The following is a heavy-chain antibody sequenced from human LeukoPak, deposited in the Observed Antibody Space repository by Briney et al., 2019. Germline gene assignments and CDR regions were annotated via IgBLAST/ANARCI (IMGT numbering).Heavy chain of an antibody. CDR2: ISAYNGNT. V-gene: IGHV1-18*01. CDR3: ARDRGGWFGELLFDY. CDR1: GYTFTSYG. Sequence: GASVKVSCKASGYTFTSYGISWVRQAPGQGLEWMGWISAYNGNTNYAQKLPGRVTMTTNTSTSTAYMELRSLRSDDTAVYYCARDRGGWFGELLFDYCGQGTLVTVSS. J-gene: IGHJ4*02. D-gene: IGHD3-10*01.